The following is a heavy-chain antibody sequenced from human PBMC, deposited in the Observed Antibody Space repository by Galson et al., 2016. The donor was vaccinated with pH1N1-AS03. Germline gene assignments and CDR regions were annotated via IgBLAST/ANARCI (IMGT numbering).Heavy chain of an antibody. CDR1: GGTFGSYA. D-gene: IGHD1-26*01. V-gene: IGHV1-69*13. CDR2: IIPIFGTR. Sequence: SVKVSCKASGGTFGSYAVSWVRQAPGQGLEWMGGIIPIFGTRHYAQRFQGRVTITADESTTTASMELSSLRFEDTAMYYCARDVSGSYGLDYWGQGPQVTVSS. CDR3: ARDVSGSYGLDY. J-gene: IGHJ4*02.